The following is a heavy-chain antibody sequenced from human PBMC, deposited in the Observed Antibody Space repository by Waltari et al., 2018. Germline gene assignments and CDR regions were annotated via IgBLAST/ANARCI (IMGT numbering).Heavy chain of an antibody. D-gene: IGHD2-8*01. Sequence: EVQLVESGGDLVQPGGSLRLACAASGFTFTNHWMHWVRQVPGKGLVWVSRINPDGNKIKYADSVRGRFTISRDNAKNTVYLQMNSLRVDDTAVYYCTRDPSHCTNGVCYPDYWGQGSLVTVSS. CDR1: GFTFTNHW. J-gene: IGHJ4*02. V-gene: IGHV3-74*01. CDR3: TRDPSHCTNGVCYPDY. CDR2: INPDGNKI.